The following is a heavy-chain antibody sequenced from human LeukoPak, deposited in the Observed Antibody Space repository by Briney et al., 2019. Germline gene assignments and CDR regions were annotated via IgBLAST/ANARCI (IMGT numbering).Heavy chain of an antibody. Sequence: GGSLRLSCAASGFTFSSYGMHWVRQAPGKGLEWVSAISVSGSSTYYADSVKGRFTISRDNPRNTLYLQMNSLRAEDTAVYYCAKDTDKYYYDSSGDDALDIWGQGAMVTVS. J-gene: IGHJ3*02. CDR2: ISVSGSST. D-gene: IGHD3-22*01. V-gene: IGHV3-23*01. CDR1: GFTFSSYG. CDR3: AKDTDKYYYDSSGDDALDI.